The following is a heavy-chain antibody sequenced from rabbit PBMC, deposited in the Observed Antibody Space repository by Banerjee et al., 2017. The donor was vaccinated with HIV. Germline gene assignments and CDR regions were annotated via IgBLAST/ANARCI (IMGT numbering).Heavy chain of an antibody. J-gene: IGHJ4*01. Sequence: QSLEESGGDLVKPEGSLTLTCTASGFSFSSSYYMCWVRQAPGKGLEWIACISTSGGSTYYASWAKGRFTISKTSSTTVTLQMTSLTAADTATYFCARDNRYDDWGDYDLWGPGTLVTVS. V-gene: IGHV1S40*01. D-gene: IGHD2-1*01. CDR3: ARDNRYDDWGDYDL. CDR2: ISTSGGST. CDR1: GFSFSSSYY.